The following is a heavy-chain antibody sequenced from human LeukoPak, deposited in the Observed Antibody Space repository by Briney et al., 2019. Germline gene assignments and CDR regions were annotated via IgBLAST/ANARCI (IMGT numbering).Heavy chain of an antibody. CDR3: ARADITMVSWGLDY. Sequence: GGSLRLSCAASGFTFSSYWMSWVRQAPGKGLGWVANIKQDGSEKYYVDSVKGRFTISRDNAKNSLYLQMNSLRAEDTAVYYCARADITMVSWGLDYRGQGTLVTVSS. CDR2: IKQDGSEK. CDR1: GFTFSSYW. V-gene: IGHV3-7*01. J-gene: IGHJ4*02. D-gene: IGHD3-10*01.